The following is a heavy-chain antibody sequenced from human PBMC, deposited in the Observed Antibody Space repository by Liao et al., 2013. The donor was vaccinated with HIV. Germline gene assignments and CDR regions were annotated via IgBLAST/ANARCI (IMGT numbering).Heavy chain of an antibody. CDR1: GGSITSGNSY. J-gene: IGHJ5*02. CDR2: IDTRGNT. D-gene: IGHD3-3*01. Sequence: QVQLQESGPGLVKPSQTLSLTCTVSGGSITSGNSYWSWIRQPAGKGLEWIGRIDTRGNTHFSPSLKSRVTMSVDTSKNQFSLKLSSVTAADTAVYYCARTDQYYDFWNGYENWFDPWGQGTLVTVSS. V-gene: IGHV4-61*02. CDR3: ARTDQYYDFWNGYENWFDP.